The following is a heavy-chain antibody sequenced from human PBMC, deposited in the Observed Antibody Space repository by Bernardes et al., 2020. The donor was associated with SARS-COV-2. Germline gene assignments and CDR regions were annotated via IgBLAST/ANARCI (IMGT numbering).Heavy chain of an antibody. D-gene: IGHD6-19*01. Sequence: GGSLRLSCGASGFTFSNYVMAWVRQAPGKGLECVSVIRGTSANTYYADSVKGRFTVSRDNSKNTLYLQMDSLRVDDTALYYCAKKSSAWSTPGTLHHWGQGILVTVSS. CDR2: IRGTSANT. CDR1: GFTFSNYV. CDR3: AKKSSAWSTPGTLHH. V-gene: IGHV3-23*01. J-gene: IGHJ4*02.